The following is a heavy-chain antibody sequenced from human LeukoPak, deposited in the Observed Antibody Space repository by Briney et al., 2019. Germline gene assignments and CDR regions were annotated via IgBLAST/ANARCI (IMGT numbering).Heavy chain of an antibody. CDR2: ISYDGINK. Sequence: GGSLRLSCVGSGFPFSNSAMHWVRQAPGKGLEWVAAISYDGINKYYADSLKGRFTISRDNSKNTPYLQMNSLRAEDTAVYYCARDPYPYYGSGSTRFDYWGQGTLVTVSS. CDR3: ARDPYPYYGSGSTRFDY. J-gene: IGHJ4*02. V-gene: IGHV3-30*03. D-gene: IGHD3-10*01. CDR1: GFPFSNSA.